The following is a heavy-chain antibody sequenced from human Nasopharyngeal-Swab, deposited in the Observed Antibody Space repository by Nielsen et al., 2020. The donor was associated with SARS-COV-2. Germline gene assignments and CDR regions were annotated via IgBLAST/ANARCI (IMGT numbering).Heavy chain of an antibody. D-gene: IGHD2-21*01. V-gene: IGHV3-30*18. CDR2: ISYYGTEK. Sequence: GGSLRLSCAASGFTFNTYGIHWVRQAPGKGLDWVAFISYYGTEKYYADSVRGRFTISRDNSKNTLYLQTNSLRVEDTAVYYCAKAPYLRGLDVWGQGTTVTVSS. J-gene: IGHJ6*02. CDR1: GFTFNTYG. CDR3: AKAPYLRGLDV.